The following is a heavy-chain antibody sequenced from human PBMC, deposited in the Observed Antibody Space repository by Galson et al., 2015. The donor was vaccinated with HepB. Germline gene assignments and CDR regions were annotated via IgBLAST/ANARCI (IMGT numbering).Heavy chain of an antibody. CDR2: IYSGGST. CDR3: ARAILSLRIAVAGPVYGMDV. CDR1: GFTVSSNY. V-gene: IGHV3-66*01. Sequence: PRLSCAASGFTVSSNYMSWVRQAPGKGLEWVSVIYSGGSTYYADSVKGRFTISRDNSKNPLYLQMNSLKAEDMAVYYCARAILSLRIAVAGPVYGMDVWGQGTTVTVSS. D-gene: IGHD6-19*01. J-gene: IGHJ6*02.